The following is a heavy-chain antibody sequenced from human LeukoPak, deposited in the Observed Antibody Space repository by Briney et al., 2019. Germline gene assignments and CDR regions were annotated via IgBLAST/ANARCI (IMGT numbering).Heavy chain of an antibody. J-gene: IGHJ4*02. Sequence: SETLSLTCAVYGGSFSGYYWNWIRQPPGKGLEWIGKIYHSGSTNHNPSLKSRVTISVDTSKNQFSLKLSSVTAADTAVYYCARHVGSSSTHAFDYWGQGTLVTVSS. D-gene: IGHD6-13*01. CDR2: IYHSGST. CDR3: ARHVGSSSTHAFDY. CDR1: GGSFSGYY. V-gene: IGHV4-34*01.